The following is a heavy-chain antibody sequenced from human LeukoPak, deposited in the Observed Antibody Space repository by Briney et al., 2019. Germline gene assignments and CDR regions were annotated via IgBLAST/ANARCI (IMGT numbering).Heavy chain of an antibody. CDR2: ISAYNGNT. Sequence: GASVKVSCKASGYTFTSYGISWVRQATGQGLEWMGWISAYNGNTNYAQKLQGRVTMTTDTSTSTAYMELRSLRSDDTAVYYCARDSDYDILTGYYLYYYYGMDVWGQGTTVTVSS. D-gene: IGHD3-9*01. V-gene: IGHV1-18*01. CDR1: GYTFTSYG. CDR3: ARDSDYDILTGYYLYYYYGMDV. J-gene: IGHJ6*02.